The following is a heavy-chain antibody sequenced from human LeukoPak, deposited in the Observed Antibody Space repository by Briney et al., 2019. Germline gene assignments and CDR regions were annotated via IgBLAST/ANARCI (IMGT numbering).Heavy chain of an antibody. J-gene: IGHJ4*02. CDR2: IIPIFGTA. CDR1: GGTFSSYA. D-gene: IGHD3-22*01. V-gene: IGHV1-69*06. CDR3: ARARENYYDSSGYWAY. Sequence: GASVKVSCKASGGTFSSYAISWVRQAPGQGLEWMGGIIPIFGTANYAQKFQGRVTITADKSTSTAYMELSSLRSEDTAVYYCARARENYYDSSGYWAYWGQGTLVTVSS.